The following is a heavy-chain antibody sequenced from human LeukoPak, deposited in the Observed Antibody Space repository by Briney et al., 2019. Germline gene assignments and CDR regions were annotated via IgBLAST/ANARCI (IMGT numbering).Heavy chain of an antibody. V-gene: IGHV6-1*01. Sequence: TSQTLSLTCAISGDSVSSNSAAWNWIRQSPSRGLEWLGRTYRSKWYNDYAVSVKSRITINPDTSKNQFSPQLNSVTPEDTAVYYCARSLLNFEVVIEYYYYIDVWGKGTTVTVSS. CDR1: GDSVSSNSAA. CDR2: TYRSKWYN. D-gene: IGHD3-3*01. CDR3: ARSLLNFEVVIEYYYYIDV. J-gene: IGHJ6*03.